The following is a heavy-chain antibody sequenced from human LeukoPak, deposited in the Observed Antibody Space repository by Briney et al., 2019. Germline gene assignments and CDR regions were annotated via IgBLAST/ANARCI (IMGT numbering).Heavy chain of an antibody. CDR2: ITNTGATT. CDR3: VKPLRRSTTTDY. D-gene: IGHD1-26*01. CDR1: GFTFSSYT. J-gene: IGHJ4*02. V-gene: IGHV3-23*01. Sequence: HPGGSLRLSCVVSGFTFSSYTMSWVRQAPGKVLEWVSSITNTGATTYYADSVKGRFTISRDNSKNTLYLQMNSLRAEDTAVYYCVKPLRRSTTTDYWGQGALVTVSS.